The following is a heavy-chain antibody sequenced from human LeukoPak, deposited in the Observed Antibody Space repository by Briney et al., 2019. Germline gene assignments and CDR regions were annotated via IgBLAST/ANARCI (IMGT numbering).Heavy chain of an antibody. V-gene: IGHV4-34*01. J-gene: IGHJ6*03. CDR3: ARGWAQWPFYYYYYMDV. Sequence: SETLSLTCAVHGGSFSGYYWSWIPQPPGKGLEWIGAINHSGSTNYNPSLKSRVTISGDTSKHQCSLKLSSVAAADTAVYYCARGWAQWPFYYYYYMDVWGKGTTVTVSS. D-gene: IGHD6-19*01. CDR2: INHSGST. CDR1: GGSFSGYY.